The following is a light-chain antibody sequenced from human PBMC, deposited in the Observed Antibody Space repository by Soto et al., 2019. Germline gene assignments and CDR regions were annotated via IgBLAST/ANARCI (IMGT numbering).Light chain of an antibody. V-gene: IGKV3-11*01. Sequence: EVVLTQSPATLTLSPGERATLSCRASQSVGTTLAWYQQKPGQAPRLLIYDISDRATGVPARFSGSGSGTDFTLTISSLEPEDFAVYYCQDRSSFITLGGGTKVDIK. CDR1: QSVGTT. CDR3: QDRSSFIT. J-gene: IGKJ4*01. CDR2: DIS.